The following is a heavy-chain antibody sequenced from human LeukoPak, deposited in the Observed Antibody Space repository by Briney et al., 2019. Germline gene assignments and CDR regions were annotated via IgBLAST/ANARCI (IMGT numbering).Heavy chain of an antibody. CDR2: IRYDGYNT. Sequence: GGSLRLSCAASGLTFSRYGMHWVRQAPGQGLEWVAFIRYDGYNTYYADSVKGRFTISRDNSMNTLYLQMNSLRAEDTAVYYCAKDMYDTVVVPAAIWDYWGQGSLVTVSS. J-gene: IGHJ4*02. D-gene: IGHD2-2*02. CDR3: AKDMYDTVVVPAAIWDY. CDR1: GLTFSRYG. V-gene: IGHV3-30*02.